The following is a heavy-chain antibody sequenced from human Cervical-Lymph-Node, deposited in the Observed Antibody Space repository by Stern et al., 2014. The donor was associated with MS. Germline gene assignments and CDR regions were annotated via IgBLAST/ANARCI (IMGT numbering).Heavy chain of an antibody. V-gene: IGHV3-21*01. CDR3: ARVRLGFWSGYPGGDYYYYGMDV. CDR2: ISSSSSYI. D-gene: IGHD3-3*01. CDR1: GFTFSSYS. J-gene: IGHJ6*02. Sequence: EVQLVESGGGLVKPGGSLRLSCAASGFTFSSYSMNWVRQAPGKGLEWVSSISSSSSYIYYADSVKGRFTISRDNAKNSLYLQMNSLRAEYTAVYYCARVRLGFWSGYPGGDYYYYGMDVWGQGTTVTVSS.